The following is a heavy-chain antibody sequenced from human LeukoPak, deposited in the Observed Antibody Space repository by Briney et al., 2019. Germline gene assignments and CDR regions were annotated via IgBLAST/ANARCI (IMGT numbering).Heavy chain of an antibody. CDR3: ARALAVAGTGGFDP. V-gene: IGHV3-74*01. Sequence: QSGGSLRLSCAASGFTFSSYWMHWVRQAPGKGVVWVSRINSDGSSTSYADSVKGRFTISRDNAKNTLYLQMNSLRADDTAVYYCARALAVAGTGGFDPWGQGTLVTASS. J-gene: IGHJ5*02. CDR1: GFTFSSYW. D-gene: IGHD6-19*01. CDR2: INSDGSST.